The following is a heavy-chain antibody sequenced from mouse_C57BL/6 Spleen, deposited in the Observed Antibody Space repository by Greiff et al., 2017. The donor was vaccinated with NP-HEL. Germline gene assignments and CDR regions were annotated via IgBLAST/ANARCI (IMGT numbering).Heavy chain of an antibody. CDR1: GYTFTSYW. V-gene: IGHV1-69*01. Sequence: VQLQQSGAELVMPGASVKLSCKASGYTFTSYWMHWVKQRPGQGLEWIGEIDPSDSYTNYNQKFKGKSTLTVDKSSSTAYMQLSSLTSEDSAVYYCARGGGRGMDFDYWGQGTTLTVSS. CDR3: ARGGGRGMDFDY. D-gene: IGHD3-3*01. J-gene: IGHJ2*01. CDR2: IDPSDSYT.